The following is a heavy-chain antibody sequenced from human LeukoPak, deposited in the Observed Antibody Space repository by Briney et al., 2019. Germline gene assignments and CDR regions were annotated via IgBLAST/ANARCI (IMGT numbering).Heavy chain of an antibody. CDR3: TRVSYYGTQPPD. Sequence: PSETLSLTCTVSGASISSQYWGWIGQPPGKGLEWIGNFYYSGTNYNPSLESRVTISVDTSNNQFSLSVSSVTAADTAVYYCTRVSYYGTQPPDWGQGTLVTVSS. CDR1: GASISSQY. CDR2: FYYSGT. J-gene: IGHJ4*02. V-gene: IGHV4-59*11. D-gene: IGHD3-10*01.